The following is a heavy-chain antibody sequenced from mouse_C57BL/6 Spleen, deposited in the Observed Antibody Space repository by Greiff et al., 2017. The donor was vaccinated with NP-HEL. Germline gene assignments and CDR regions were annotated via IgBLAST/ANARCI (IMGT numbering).Heavy chain of an antibody. J-gene: IGHJ1*03. CDR1: GFTFSDYG. D-gene: IGHD1-1*01. Sequence: EVMLVESGGGLVKPGGSLKLSCAASGFTFSDYGMHWVRQAPEKGLEWVAYISSGSSTIYYADTVKGRFTISRDNAKNTLFLQMTSLRSEDTAMYYCARYGSSSYWYFDVWGTGTTVTVSS. CDR2: ISSGSSTI. CDR3: ARYGSSSYWYFDV. V-gene: IGHV5-17*01.